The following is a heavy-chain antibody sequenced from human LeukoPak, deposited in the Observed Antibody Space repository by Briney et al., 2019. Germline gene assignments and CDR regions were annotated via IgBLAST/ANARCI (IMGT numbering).Heavy chain of an antibody. Sequence: ASVKVSCKATGYTFTSYYMHWVRQAPGQGLEWMGIINPSGGSTSYAQKFQGRVTMTRDTSTSTVYMELSSLRSEDTAVYYCAILTAMAKSIDYWGQGTLVTVSS. V-gene: IGHV1-46*01. CDR3: AILTAMAKSIDY. J-gene: IGHJ4*02. CDR1: GYTFTSYY. D-gene: IGHD5-18*01. CDR2: INPSGGST.